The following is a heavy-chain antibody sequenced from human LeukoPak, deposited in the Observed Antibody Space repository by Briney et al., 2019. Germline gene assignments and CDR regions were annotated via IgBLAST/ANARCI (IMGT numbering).Heavy chain of an antibody. Sequence: GASVKVSCKASGFTFTSSAMQWVRQARGQRLEWIGWIVVGSGNTNYAQKFQERVTITRDMSTSTAYMELSSLRSEDTAVYYCARSGYYDSSAYHPGWFDPWSQGTLVTVSS. CDR1: GFTFTSSA. CDR3: ARSGYYDSSAYHPGWFDP. D-gene: IGHD3-22*01. V-gene: IGHV1-58*02. J-gene: IGHJ5*02. CDR2: IVVGSGNT.